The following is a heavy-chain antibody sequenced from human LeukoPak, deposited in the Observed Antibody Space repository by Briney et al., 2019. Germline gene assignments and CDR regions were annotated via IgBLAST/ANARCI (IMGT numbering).Heavy chain of an antibody. J-gene: IGHJ6*03. Sequence: GGSLRLSCAASGFTFSSYDMNWVRQAPGKGLEWVSYISSSTSTIYYADSVKGRFTISRDNAKNSLYLQMNSLGAEDTAVYYCATNSGPFLDTYYYYMDVWGKGTTVTVSS. V-gene: IGHV3-48*01. CDR2: ISSSTSTI. D-gene: IGHD3-10*01. CDR3: ATNSGPFLDTYYYYMDV. CDR1: GFTFSSYD.